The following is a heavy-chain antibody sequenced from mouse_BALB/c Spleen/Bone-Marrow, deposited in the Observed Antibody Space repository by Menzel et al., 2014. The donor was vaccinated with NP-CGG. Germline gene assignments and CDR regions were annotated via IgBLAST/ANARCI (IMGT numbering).Heavy chain of an antibody. Sequence: EVQLVESGGGLVKPGGSLKLSCAASGFTFSSYAMSWVRQTPEKRLEWVATISSGGSYTYYPDSVKVRFTISRDNAKNTLYLQMGSLRSEDTAMYYCARHGITRLLGYWGQGTTLTVSS. CDR3: ARHGITRLLGY. CDR2: ISSGGSYT. CDR1: GFTFSSYA. D-gene: IGHD2-4*01. J-gene: IGHJ2*01. V-gene: IGHV5-9-3*01.